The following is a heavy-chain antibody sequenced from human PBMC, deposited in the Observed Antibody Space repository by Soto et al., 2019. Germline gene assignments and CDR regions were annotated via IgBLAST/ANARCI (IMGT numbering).Heavy chain of an antibody. J-gene: IGHJ6*03. CDR1: GGSISSYY. Sequence: PSETLSLTCTVSGGSISSYYWSWIRQPPGKGLEWIGYIYYSGSTNYNPSLKSRVTISVDTSKNQFSLKLSSVTAADTAVYYCARDXEYSSXSGXXYYXYMXVWGRGTXVXVXS. D-gene: IGHD6-6*01. CDR3: ARDXEYSSXSGXXYYXYMXV. CDR2: IYYSGST. V-gene: IGHV4-59*01.